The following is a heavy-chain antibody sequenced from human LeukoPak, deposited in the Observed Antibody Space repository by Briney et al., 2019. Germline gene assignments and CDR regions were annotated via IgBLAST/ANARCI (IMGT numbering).Heavy chain of an antibody. CDR3: ARAYRVAGQYEAFDI. V-gene: IGHV3-48*04. D-gene: IGHD6-19*01. CDR1: GFTFSSYA. Sequence: GGSLRLSCAASGFTFSSYAMSWVRQAPGKGLEWVSYISSSSSTIYYADSVKGRFTISRDNAKNSLYLQMNSLRAEDTAVYYCARAYRVAGQYEAFDIWGQGTMVTVSS. J-gene: IGHJ3*02. CDR2: ISSSSSTI.